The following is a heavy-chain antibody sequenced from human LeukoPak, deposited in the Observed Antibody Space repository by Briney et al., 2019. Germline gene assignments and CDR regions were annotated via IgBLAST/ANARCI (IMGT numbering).Heavy chain of an antibody. CDR3: ARSPSYYDNSGYYYFDR. D-gene: IGHD3-22*01. CDR1: GYRFTTYW. CDR2: IYPDDSDT. V-gene: IGHV5-51*01. J-gene: IGHJ4*02. Sequence: RGESLKISCKGSGYRFTTYWIGWVRQMPGKGLEWMGIIYPDDSDTRYRPSFQGQVTISADKSISTAYLQWSSLKASDTAMYYCARSPSYYDNSGYYYFDRWGQGTLVTVSS.